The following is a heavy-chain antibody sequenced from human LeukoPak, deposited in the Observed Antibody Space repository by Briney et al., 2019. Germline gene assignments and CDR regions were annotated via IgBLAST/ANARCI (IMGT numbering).Heavy chain of an antibody. J-gene: IGHJ4*02. CDR3: ARDRITMVRGPRAVGY. CDR1: GGTFSSYA. CDR2: IIPIFGTA. D-gene: IGHD3-10*01. Sequence: SVKVSCKASGGTFSSYAISWVRQAPGQGLEWMGGIIPIFGTANYAQKFQGRVTMTRDTSTSTVYMELSSLRSEDTAVYYCARDRITMVRGPRAVGYWGQGTLVTVSS. V-gene: IGHV1-69*05.